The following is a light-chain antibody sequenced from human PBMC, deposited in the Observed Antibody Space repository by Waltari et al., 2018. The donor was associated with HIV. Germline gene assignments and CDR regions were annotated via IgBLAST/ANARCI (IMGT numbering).Light chain of an antibody. CDR3: QHLDSYPS. J-gene: IGKJ4*01. CDR1: RDIKSY. Sequence: IQFTQSPSFLSASIGSIFPIPCRASRDIKSYLARYQQRPGKAPNLLLFASSTLHSGVPSRFSGSGSGTEFTLTITSLQPEDFATYFCQHLDSYPSFGAGTRVEIK. CDR2: ASS. V-gene: IGKV1-9*01.